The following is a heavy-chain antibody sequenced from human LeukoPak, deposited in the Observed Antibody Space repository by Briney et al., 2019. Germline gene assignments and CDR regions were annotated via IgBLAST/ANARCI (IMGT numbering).Heavy chain of an antibody. Sequence: PGGSLRLSCAASGFTFSNYAMSWVRQAPGKGLEWVSAISGSGGSTYYADSVKGRFTISRDNSKNTLYLQMNSLKTEDTAVYYCTTDERRGMPFDIWGQGTMVTVSS. V-gene: IGHV3-23*01. CDR1: GFTFSNYA. J-gene: IGHJ3*02. D-gene: IGHD1-1*01. CDR2: ISGSGGST. CDR3: TTDERRGMPFDI.